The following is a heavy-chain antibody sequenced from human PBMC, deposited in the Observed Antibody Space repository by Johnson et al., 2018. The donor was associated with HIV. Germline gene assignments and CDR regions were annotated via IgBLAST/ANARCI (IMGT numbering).Heavy chain of an antibody. D-gene: IGHD1-26*01. J-gene: IGHJ3*02. V-gene: IGHV3-30*04. Sequence: VQLMESGGGVVQPGRSLRLSCAASGFTFSSYAMHWVRQAPGKGLEWVAVISYDESNKYYADSVKGRFTISRDNSKNTLYLQMNSLRAEATAVYYCASLVGDTYLNAFDIWGQGTMVTVSS. CDR2: ISYDESNK. CDR3: ASLVGDTYLNAFDI. CDR1: GFTFSSYA.